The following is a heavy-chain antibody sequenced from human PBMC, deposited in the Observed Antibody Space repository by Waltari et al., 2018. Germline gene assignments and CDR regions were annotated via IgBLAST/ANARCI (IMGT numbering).Heavy chain of an antibody. D-gene: IGHD3-3*01. Sequence: EVQLVESGGGLVQPGRSLRLSCAASGFTFDDYAMHWVRQAPGKGLEWVPGIGWNSGSIGYADSVKGRFTISRDNAKNSLYLQMNSLRAEDTALYYCAKGDTIFGVVTGAFDIWGQGTMVTVSS. CDR3: AKGDTIFGVVTGAFDI. J-gene: IGHJ3*02. CDR2: IGWNSGSI. CDR1: GFTFDDYA. V-gene: IGHV3-9*01.